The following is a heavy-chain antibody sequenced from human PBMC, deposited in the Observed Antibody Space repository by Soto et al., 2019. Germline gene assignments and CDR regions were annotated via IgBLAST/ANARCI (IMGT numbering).Heavy chain of an antibody. CDR3: ARAGPLDRIYYGSGSYYSSRWFDP. D-gene: IGHD3-10*01. CDR1: GGSFSGYY. J-gene: IGHJ5*02. CDR2: INHSGST. V-gene: IGHV4-34*01. Sequence: SETLSLTCAVYGGSFSGYYLSWIRQPPGKGLEWIGEINHSGSTNYNPSLKSRVTISVDTSKNQFSLKLSSVTAADTAVYYCARAGPLDRIYYGSGSYYSSRWFDPWGQGTLVTVSS.